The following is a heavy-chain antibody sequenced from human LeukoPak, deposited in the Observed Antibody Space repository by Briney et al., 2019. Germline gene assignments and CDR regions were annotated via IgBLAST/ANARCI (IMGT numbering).Heavy chain of an antibody. CDR2: IYSSGST. V-gene: IGHV4-4*07. CDR1: GGSIGNF. Sequence: NPSETLSLTCTVSGGSIGNFWTWIRQPAGKGLEWIGRIYSSGSTNYNPSLKSRLTMSIDTSKSQFSLNLTSVTAADTAVYYCAREYNSSRYFDSWGQGTLVTVSS. J-gene: IGHJ4*02. CDR3: AREYNSSRYFDS. D-gene: IGHD6-13*01.